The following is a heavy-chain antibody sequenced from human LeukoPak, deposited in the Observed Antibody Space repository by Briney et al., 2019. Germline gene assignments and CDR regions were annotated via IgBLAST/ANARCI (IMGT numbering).Heavy chain of an antibody. D-gene: IGHD3-22*01. CDR3: ARDSTGYYFFDF. J-gene: IGHJ4*02. CDR1: GYTFTSYD. CDR2: MNPNSGHT. Sequence: ASVKVSCKASGYTFTSYDINWVRQATGQGLEWTGWMNPNSGHTGYAQKFQGRVTITRNTSISTAYMELRSLRSEDTAVYYCARDSTGYYFFDFWGQGTLVTVSS. V-gene: IGHV1-8*03.